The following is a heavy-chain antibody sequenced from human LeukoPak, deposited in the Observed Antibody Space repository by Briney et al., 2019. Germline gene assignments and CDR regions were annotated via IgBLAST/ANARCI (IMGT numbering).Heavy chain of an antibody. CDR1: GFTFSSYA. D-gene: IGHD3-9*01. J-gene: IGHJ4*02. CDR2: ISGSGGST. V-gene: IGHV3-23*01. CDR3: AKPNDYELFDILTGYLTPQYYFDY. Sequence: PGWSLRLSCAASGFTFSSYAMSWVRQAPGKGLEWVSAISGSGGSTYYADSVKGRFTISRDNSKNTLYLQMNSLRAEDTAVYYCAKPNDYELFDILTGYLTPQYYFDYWGQGTLVTVSS.